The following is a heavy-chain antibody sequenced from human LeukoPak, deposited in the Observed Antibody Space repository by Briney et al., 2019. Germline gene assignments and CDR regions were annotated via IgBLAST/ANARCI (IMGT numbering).Heavy chain of an antibody. CDR3: AKQYTTGWYGWFDP. V-gene: IGHV3-48*03. Sequence: PGGSLRLSCAASGFTFSSYEMNWVRQAPGKGLEWVSYISSSGTTIYYADSVKGRFTISGDNAKNSLYLQMNSLRAEDTAVYYCAKQYTTGWYGWFDPWGQGTLVTVSS. CDR1: GFTFSSYE. D-gene: IGHD6-19*01. CDR2: ISSSGTTI. J-gene: IGHJ5*02.